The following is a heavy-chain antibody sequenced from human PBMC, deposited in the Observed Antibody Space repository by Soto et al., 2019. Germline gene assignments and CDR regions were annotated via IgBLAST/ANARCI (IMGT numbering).Heavy chain of an antibody. J-gene: IGHJ4*02. Sequence: SETLSLTCAVYCGSFSAYYWSWIRQPPGKGLEWIGEINHSGGTSYNPSLKSRVTISVDTSKSQFSLKLTSVTAADRAVYYCARGSVDTVDSSGFYDYWGQGNPGTVSS. V-gene: IGHV4-34*01. CDR2: INHSGGT. D-gene: IGHD3-22*01. CDR1: CGSFSAYY. CDR3: ARGSVDTVDSSGFYDY.